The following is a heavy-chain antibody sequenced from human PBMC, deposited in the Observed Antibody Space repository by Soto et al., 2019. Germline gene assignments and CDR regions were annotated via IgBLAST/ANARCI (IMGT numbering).Heavy chain of an antibody. V-gene: IGHV4-30-2*01. CDR2: IYHSGST. CDR1: GGSISSGGYS. D-gene: IGHD3-22*01. CDR3: ARQRDYYDSSGVFGN. Sequence: SETLSLTCGVSGGSISSGGYSWSWIRQPPGKGLEWIGYIYHSGSTYYNPSLKSRVTISVDRSKNQFSLKLSSVTAADTAVYYCARQRDYYDSSGVFGNWGQGTLVTVSS. J-gene: IGHJ4*02.